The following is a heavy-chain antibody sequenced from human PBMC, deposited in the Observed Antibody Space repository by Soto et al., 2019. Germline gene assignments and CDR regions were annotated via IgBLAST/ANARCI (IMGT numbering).Heavy chain of an antibody. V-gene: IGHV3-7*01. CDR2: IKQDGSEK. D-gene: IGHD1-1*01. CDR1: GFTFSRYW. CDR3: ARVTGRRGSRTVYYYYYLDV. J-gene: IGHJ6*03. Sequence: EVQLVESGGGLVQPGGSLRLSCAASGFTFSRYWMSWVRQAPGKGLEWVANIKQDGSEKYYVDSVKGRFTISRDNDKNSLYLQMNSLRAEDTAVYYCARVTGRRGSRTVYYYYYLDVWGKGTTVTVSS.